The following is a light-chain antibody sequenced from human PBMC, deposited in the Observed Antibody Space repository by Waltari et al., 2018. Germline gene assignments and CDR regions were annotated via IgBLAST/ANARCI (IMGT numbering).Light chain of an antibody. J-gene: IGLJ1*01. CDR2: EVC. CDR1: TSDVGSCVF. CDR3: CSYAGRGTYV. V-gene: IGLV2-23*02. Sequence: QSALTQPASVSGTPGHSLTTSCRGTTSDVGSCVFVSWYQQHPGEAPQLLICEVCQRPPDTSSRFSGAKSGSTASLTISGLQPEDEADYYCCSYAGRGTYVFGSGTKVTVL.